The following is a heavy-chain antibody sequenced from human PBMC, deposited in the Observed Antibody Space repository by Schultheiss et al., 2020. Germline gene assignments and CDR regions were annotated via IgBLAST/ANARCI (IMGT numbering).Heavy chain of an antibody. CDR1: GFTFSNSD. Sequence: GGSLRLSCAVSGFTFSNSDMNWVRQATGKGLEWVSAIGTAGDTYYPGSVKGRFTISRDNAKNSLYLQMDSLRVDDTAVYYCVRGQTGWFDPWGQGTLVTVSS. CDR3: VRGQTGWFDP. J-gene: IGHJ5*02. CDR2: IGTAGDT. V-gene: IGHV3-13*01.